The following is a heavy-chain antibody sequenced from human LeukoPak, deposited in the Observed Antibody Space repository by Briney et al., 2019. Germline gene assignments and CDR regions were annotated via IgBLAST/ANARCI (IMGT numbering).Heavy chain of an antibody. J-gene: IGHJ5*02. CDR1: GGSISSYY. Sequence: SETLSLTCTVSGGSISSYYWSWIRQPPGKGLERIGYIYATGSTNYNPSLKSRVTISVDTSKNQFSLNLRSVTAADTAVYYCARHGSVRSPLGPWGQGTLVTVSS. CDR2: IYATGST. V-gene: IGHV4-4*09. D-gene: IGHD3-10*01. CDR3: ARHGSVRSPLGP.